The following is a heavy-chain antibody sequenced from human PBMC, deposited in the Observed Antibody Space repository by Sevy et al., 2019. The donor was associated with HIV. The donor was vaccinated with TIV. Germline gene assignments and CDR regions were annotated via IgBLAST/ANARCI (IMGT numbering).Heavy chain of an antibody. D-gene: IGHD4-4*01. V-gene: IGHV1-46*01. CDR3: AKEGTDYSKFNWFDP. CDR2: VNRYGGST. J-gene: IGHJ5*02. Sequence: ASVKVSCKASGYTFTSYYIHWVRQAPGQGLEWMGIVNRYGGSTSYAQKFQGRVTMTRDTSTSTVYMELSSLRSEDTAVYYCAKEGTDYSKFNWFDPWGQGTLVTVSS. CDR1: GYTFTSYY.